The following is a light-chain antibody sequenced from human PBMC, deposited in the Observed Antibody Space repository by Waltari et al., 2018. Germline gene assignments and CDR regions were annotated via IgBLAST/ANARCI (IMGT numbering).Light chain of an antibody. V-gene: IGKV4-1*01. Sequence: DIVLTQSPASLAVSLGERPTLTCQSSQSLVYSSNNKNYLAWYQQKLGQPPKLLFYWASTRESGVPDRFSGSGSGTDFTLTISSLQAEDVAVYYCQQYYGTPPYTFGQGTKLEIK. CDR2: WAS. J-gene: IGKJ2*01. CDR3: QQYYGTPPYT. CDR1: QSLVYSSNNKNY.